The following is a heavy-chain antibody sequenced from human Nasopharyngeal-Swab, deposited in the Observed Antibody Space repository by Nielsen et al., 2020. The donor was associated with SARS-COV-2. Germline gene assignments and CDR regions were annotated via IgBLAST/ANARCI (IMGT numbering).Heavy chain of an antibody. CDR2: ITWNRGNK. CDR1: GCTFENYA. CDR3: AKSLYTSTWSYYFDI. J-gene: IGHJ4*02. D-gene: IGHD6-13*01. Sequence: LKIYWPASGCTFENYAMHWVRQPPGKGLGGVSVITWNRGNKGYAESVQGRFTISRDTASNSLYLHMNSLRAEDTALYSCAKSLYTSTWSYYFDIWGQGSMVTVSS. V-gene: IGHV3-9*01.